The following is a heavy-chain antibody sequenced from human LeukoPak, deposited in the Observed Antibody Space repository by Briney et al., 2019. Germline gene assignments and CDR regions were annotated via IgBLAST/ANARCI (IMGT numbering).Heavy chain of an antibody. Sequence: GGSLRLSCAVSGFNFRNTWMAWVRQTPGKGLEWVANINQDGSTKHYVGSVKGRFTISRDNAKNSLYLQMNSLRAEDTAIYYCARDQTGSLDYWGQGTLVTVSS. V-gene: IGHV3-7*01. CDR3: ARDQTGSLDY. D-gene: IGHD1-26*01. CDR1: GFNFRNTW. CDR2: INQDGSTK. J-gene: IGHJ4*02.